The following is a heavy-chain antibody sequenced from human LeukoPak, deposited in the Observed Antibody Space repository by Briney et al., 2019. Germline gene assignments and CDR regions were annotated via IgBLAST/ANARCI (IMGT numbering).Heavy chain of an antibody. CDR1: GFTFSSYA. CDR3: AEDKMLVGYLFDY. Sequence: GGSLRLSCAASGFTFSSYAMSWVRQAPGKGLEWVSAISGSGGSTYYADSVKGRFTISRDNSKNTLYLQMNSLRAEDTAVYYCAEDKMLVGYLFDYWGQGTLVTVSS. V-gene: IGHV3-23*01. CDR2: ISGSGGST. D-gene: IGHD6-25*01. J-gene: IGHJ4*02.